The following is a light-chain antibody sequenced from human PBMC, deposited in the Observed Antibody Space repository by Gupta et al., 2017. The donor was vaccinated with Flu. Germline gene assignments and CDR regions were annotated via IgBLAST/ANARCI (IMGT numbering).Light chain of an antibody. CDR2: GKN. Sequence: SSELTQYPAVSVALGQTVRITCKGDSLRSYYASWYQQKPGQAPVLVIYGKNNRPSGIPDRFSGSSSGNTASLTITGAQAEDEADYYCNSRDSSGNHYVFGTGTKVTVL. J-gene: IGLJ1*01. CDR1: SLRSYY. CDR3: NSRDSSGNHYV. V-gene: IGLV3-19*01.